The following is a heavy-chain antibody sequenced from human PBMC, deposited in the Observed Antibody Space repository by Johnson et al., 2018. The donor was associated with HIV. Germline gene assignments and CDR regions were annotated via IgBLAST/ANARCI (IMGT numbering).Heavy chain of an antibody. D-gene: IGHD6-13*01. CDR1: GFSFNSYA. V-gene: IGHV3-30*04. CDR3: AKDRARDPSTWLGGSLNAFDI. CDR2: LSYAGTNE. Sequence: QVQLVESGGGVVQPGRSLRLSCAASGFSFNSYAMHWVRQAPGKGLEWVAVLSYAGTNEYYADSVKGRFTISRDNSKNTLYLQMNSLRAEDTAVYYCAKDRARDPSTWLGGSLNAFDIWGQGTLVTVSS. J-gene: IGHJ3*02.